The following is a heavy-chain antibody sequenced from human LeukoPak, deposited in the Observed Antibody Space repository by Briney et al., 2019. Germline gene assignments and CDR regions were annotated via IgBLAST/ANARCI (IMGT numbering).Heavy chain of an antibody. V-gene: IGHV3-48*01. CDR1: GFTFSSYS. CDR3: LLDSKASGY. CDR2: ISSSSSTI. Sequence: GGSLRLSCAASGFTFSSYSMNWVRQAPGKGLEWVSYISSSSSTIYYADSVKGRFTISRDNAKNSLYLQMNSLRAEDTAVYYCLLDSKASGYWGQGTLVTVSS. D-gene: IGHD4-11*01. J-gene: IGHJ4*02.